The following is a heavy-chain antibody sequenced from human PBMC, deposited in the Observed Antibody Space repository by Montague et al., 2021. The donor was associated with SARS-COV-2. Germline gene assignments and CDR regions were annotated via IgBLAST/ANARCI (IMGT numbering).Heavy chain of an antibody. Sequence: SETLSLTCAVYGGSFSGYFWSWIRQTPGRGLEWIGEINHGGTADYNPSLKSRVTLSVDTSKAQFSLILTSVTAADTAVYYCARERGRGVDYFDPWGQGTPVTVPS. V-gene: IGHV4-34*01. CDR2: INHGGTA. J-gene: IGHJ5*02. CDR3: ARERGRGVDYFDP. D-gene: IGHD4-11*01. CDR1: GGSFSGYF.